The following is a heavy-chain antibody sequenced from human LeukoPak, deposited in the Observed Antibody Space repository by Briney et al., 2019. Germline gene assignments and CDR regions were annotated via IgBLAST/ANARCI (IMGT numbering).Heavy chain of an antibody. V-gene: IGHV3-74*01. J-gene: IGHJ4*02. CDR3: AKLGYSSGWFPGDY. CDR2: INSDGSST. D-gene: IGHD6-19*01. Sequence: PGGSLRLSCAASGFTFSSYWMHWVRQAPGKGLVWVSRINSDGSSTSYADSVKGRFTISRDNSKNTLYLQMNSLRAEDTAVYYCAKLGYSSGWFPGDYWGQGTLVTVSS. CDR1: GFTFSSYW.